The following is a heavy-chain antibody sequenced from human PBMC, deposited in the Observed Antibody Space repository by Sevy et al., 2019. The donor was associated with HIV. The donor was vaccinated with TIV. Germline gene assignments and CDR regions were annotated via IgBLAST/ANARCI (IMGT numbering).Heavy chain of an antibody. CDR3: TTDRGGRGYCTNGVCYKDDY. D-gene: IGHD2-8*01. V-gene: IGHV3-15*01. J-gene: IGHJ4*02. CDR1: GFTFSNAW. Sequence: GGSLRLSCAASGFTFSNAWMSWVRPAPGKGLEWVGRIKSKTDGGTTDYAAHVKGRFTTSRDDSKNMLYLQMNSLKTEETAVYYCTTDRGGRGYCTNGVCYKDDYWGQGTLVTVSS. CDR2: IKSKTDGGTT.